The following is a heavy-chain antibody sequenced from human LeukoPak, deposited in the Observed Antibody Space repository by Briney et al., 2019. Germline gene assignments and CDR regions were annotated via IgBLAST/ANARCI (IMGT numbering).Heavy chain of an antibody. CDR1: GGSISSGDYY. CDR2: IDYSGST. CDR3: ARYLSAYYYDSSGYSDAFDI. Sequence: SQTLSLTCTVSGGSISSGDYYWSWIRQPPGKGLEWNGYIDYSGSTYYNPSLKSRVTITEDTSKNQFSLKLSSVTAADTAVYYCARYLSAYYYDSSGYSDAFDIWGQGTMVTVSS. D-gene: IGHD3-22*01. J-gene: IGHJ3*02. V-gene: IGHV4-30-4*01.